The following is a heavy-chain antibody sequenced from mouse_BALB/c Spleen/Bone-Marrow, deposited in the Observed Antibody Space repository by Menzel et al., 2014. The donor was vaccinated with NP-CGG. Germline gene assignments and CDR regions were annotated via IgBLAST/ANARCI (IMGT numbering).Heavy chain of an antibody. CDR2: INPSTGYT. D-gene: IGHD1-1*01. Sequence: VQLQESGAELAKPGASVMMSCKASGYTFXSYWMHWVKQRPGQALEWIGYINPSTGYTEFNQKFKDKATLTADKSSSTAYMHQSSLTSEDSAVYYCARGATVVARYFDYWGQGTTLTVSS. CDR1: GYTFXSYW. J-gene: IGHJ2*01. CDR3: ARGATVVARYFDY. V-gene: IGHV1-7*01.